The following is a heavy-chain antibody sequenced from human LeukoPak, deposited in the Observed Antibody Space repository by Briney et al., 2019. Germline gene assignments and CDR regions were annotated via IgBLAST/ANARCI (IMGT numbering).Heavy chain of an antibody. CDR1: GFTFSSYA. CDR3: ARDLSAAFDF. Sequence: RAGGSLRLSCAASGFTFSSYAMSWVRQAPGKGLEWVARLVYDERSDYANSVKGRFSISRDNSKNTLFLDMSDLRVEDTAVYYCARDLSAAFDFWGQGVLVTVSS. J-gene: IGHJ4*02. D-gene: IGHD6-19*01. V-gene: IGHV3-30*03. CDR2: LVYDERS.